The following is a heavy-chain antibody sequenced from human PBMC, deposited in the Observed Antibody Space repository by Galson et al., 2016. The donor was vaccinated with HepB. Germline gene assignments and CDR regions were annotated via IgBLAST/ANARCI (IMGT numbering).Heavy chain of an antibody. CDR2: INPRTGAT. Sequence: SVKVSCKASGYTFIGHWMHWVRQAPGQGLEWMGIINPRTGATGYAPNFQGRITLTSDTSANTVYMEMSSLRSEDTAVYYCARDHSFADSAWWFDPRGQGTLLIVSS. J-gene: IGHJ5*02. V-gene: IGHV1-46*01. CDR1: GYTFIGHW. CDR3: ARDHSFADSAWWFDP. D-gene: IGHD3-3*01.